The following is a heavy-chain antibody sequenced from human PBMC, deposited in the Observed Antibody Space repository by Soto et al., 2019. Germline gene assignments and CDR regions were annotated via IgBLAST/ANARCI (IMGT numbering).Heavy chain of an antibody. CDR3: ARFLFRTDYYGSGSYYNGDYFDY. Sequence: PSETLSLTCTVSGGSISGYYWIWIRQPPGKGLEWIGYIYYSGSTNYNPSLKSRVTISVDTSKNQFSLKLSSVTAADTAVYYCARFLFRTDYYGSGSYYNGDYFDYWGQGTLVTVSS. V-gene: IGHV4-59*01. CDR2: IYYSGST. D-gene: IGHD3-10*01. J-gene: IGHJ4*02. CDR1: GGSISGYY.